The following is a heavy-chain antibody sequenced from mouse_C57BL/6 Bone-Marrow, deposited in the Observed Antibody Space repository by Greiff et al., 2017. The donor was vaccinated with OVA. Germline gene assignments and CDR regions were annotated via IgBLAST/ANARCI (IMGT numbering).Heavy chain of an antibody. Sequence: EVKLLESGPGLVKPSQSLSLTCSVTGYSITSGYYWNWIRQFPGNKLEWMGYISYDGSNNYNPSLKNRISITRDTSKNQFFLKLNSVTTEDTATYYCARGDDGYYLDYWGQGTTLTVSS. J-gene: IGHJ2*01. CDR1: GYSITSGYY. V-gene: IGHV3-6*01. CDR2: ISYDGSN. CDR3: ARGDDGYYLDY. D-gene: IGHD2-3*01.